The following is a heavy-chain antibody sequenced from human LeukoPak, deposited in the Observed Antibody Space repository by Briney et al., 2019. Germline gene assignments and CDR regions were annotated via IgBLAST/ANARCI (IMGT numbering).Heavy chain of an antibody. CDR1: GGSISSYY. D-gene: IGHD4-17*01. J-gene: IGHJ3*02. CDR3: ASEIYGARTYDAFDI. CDR2: IFTSGST. Sequence: SETLSLTRTVSGGSISSYYWSWIRQPAGKGLEWIGRIFTSGSTNYNPSLKSRVTISVDTSKNQFSLKLSSVTAADTAVYYCASEIYGARTYDAFDIWGQGTMVTVSS. V-gene: IGHV4-4*07.